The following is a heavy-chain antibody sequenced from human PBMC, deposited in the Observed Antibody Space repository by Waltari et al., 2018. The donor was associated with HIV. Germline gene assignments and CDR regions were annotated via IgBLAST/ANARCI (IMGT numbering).Heavy chain of an antibody. CDR1: GFTFDEEA. CDR3: AKGGVARSYYHYYGMDV. CDR2: ISWNRGST. Sequence: EVQLVESGGGLVQHGRSLGLSCAASGFTFDEEARNWVRQAPGKGLEWVSGISWNRGSTGYADSVKGRFTISRDNAKNSLYLQMNSLRAEDTALYYCAKGGVARSYYHYYGMDVWGQGTTVTVSS. J-gene: IGHJ6*02. D-gene: IGHD5-12*01. V-gene: IGHV3-9*01.